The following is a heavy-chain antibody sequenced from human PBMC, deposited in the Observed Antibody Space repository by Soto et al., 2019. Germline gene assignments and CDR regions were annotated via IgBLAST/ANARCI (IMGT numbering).Heavy chain of an antibody. D-gene: IGHD5-12*01. CDR2: VYYSGST. V-gene: IGHV4-59*01. Sequence: SETLSLTCTVSGGSMSSYYWSWIRQSPGKGLEWIGYVYYSGSTNYNPSLKSRVAISLDTSKNQFSLMLSSVTAADTAVYYCARGEWPATIKPYFAYWGQGTLVTVSS. J-gene: IGHJ4*02. CDR1: GGSMSSYY. CDR3: ARGEWPATIKPYFAY.